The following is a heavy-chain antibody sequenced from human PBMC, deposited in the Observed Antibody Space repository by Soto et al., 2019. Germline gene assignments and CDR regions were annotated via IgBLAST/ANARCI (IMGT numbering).Heavy chain of an antibody. D-gene: IGHD3-3*01. V-gene: IGHV1-69*13. CDR3: ARPYAFWSDSKANDAFDI. Sequence: SVKVSCKASGGTFSSYAIRWVRQAPGQGLEWMGGIIPIFGTANYAQKFQGRVTITADESTSTAYMELSSLRSEDTAVYYCARPYAFWSDSKANDAFDIWGQ. CDR2: IIPIFGTA. CDR1: GGTFSSYA. J-gene: IGHJ3*02.